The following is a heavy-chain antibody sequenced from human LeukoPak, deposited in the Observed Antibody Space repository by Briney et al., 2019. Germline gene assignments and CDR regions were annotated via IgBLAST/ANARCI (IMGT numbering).Heavy chain of an antibody. V-gene: IGHV4-59*01. D-gene: IGHD6-19*01. Sequence: SETLSLTCTVSGGSISSYYWSWIRQPPGKGLEWIGYIYYSGSTNYNPSLKSRVTISVDTSKNQFSLKLSSVTAADTAVYYCARELVAGTGAPSWFDPWGQGTLVTVSS. CDR2: IYYSGST. CDR1: GGSISSYY. CDR3: ARELVAGTGAPSWFDP. J-gene: IGHJ5*02.